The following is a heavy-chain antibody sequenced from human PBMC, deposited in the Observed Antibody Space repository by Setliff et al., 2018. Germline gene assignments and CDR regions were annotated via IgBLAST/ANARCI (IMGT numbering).Heavy chain of an antibody. CDR1: GGSISSDSHY. CDR2: IYSNGRT. CDR3: ARGITSGGYWGQRFLYLDV. Sequence: TSETLSLTCTVSGGSISSDSHYWAWVRQPAGKGLELIGQIYSNGRTYYNPSLKSRLTISLDTSKNQFSLRLNSMTAADTAVYYCARGITSGGYWGQRFLYLDVWGRGTTVTAP. J-gene: IGHJ6*03. D-gene: IGHD3-22*01. V-gene: IGHV4-61*09.